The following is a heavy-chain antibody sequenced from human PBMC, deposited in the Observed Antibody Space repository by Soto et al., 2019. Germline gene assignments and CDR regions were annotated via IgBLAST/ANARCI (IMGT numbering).Heavy chain of an antibody. V-gene: IGHV3-48*03. CDR1: GFTFSSHE. D-gene: IGHD2-2*02. CDR2: ISSSGTII. Sequence: GGSLRLSCAASGFTFSSHEMNWVRQAPGKGLEWVSYISSSGTIIDYADSVKGRFTISRDNAKNSLYLQRNSLRAEDTAVYYCARSWGGYCSTIRCYSPWLDPWGQGTLVTVSS. CDR3: ARSWGGYCSTIRCYSPWLDP. J-gene: IGHJ5*02.